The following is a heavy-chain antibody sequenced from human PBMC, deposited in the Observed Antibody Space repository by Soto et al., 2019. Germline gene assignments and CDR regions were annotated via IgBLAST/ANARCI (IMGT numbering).Heavy chain of an antibody. CDR2: ISGGDGSP. Sequence: RLSCAASGFTFSSYAMSWVRQAPGKGLEWVSAISGGDGSPSYADSVKGRFTISRDNSKNTLYLHMNSLRADDTAAYYCAKWHTYNYDSLAFSGFDCWGQGTQVTVSS. CDR1: GFTFSSYA. V-gene: IGHV3-23*01. J-gene: IGHJ4*02. CDR3: AKWHTYNYDSLAFSGFDC. D-gene: IGHD3-16*01.